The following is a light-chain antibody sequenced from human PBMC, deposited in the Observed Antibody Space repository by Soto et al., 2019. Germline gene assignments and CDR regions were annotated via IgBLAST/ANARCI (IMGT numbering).Light chain of an antibody. Sequence: IQMTQSPSSLSASVGDRVTITCRASQTISSYLNGYQQKPGKAPKLLIYTASNLQSGVPSRFSGSGSGTEFSLSISSLRPEDFATYYCQQSYSSPATFGPGTKVEIK. J-gene: IGKJ3*01. CDR1: QTISSY. V-gene: IGKV1-39*01. CDR2: TAS. CDR3: QQSYSSPAT.